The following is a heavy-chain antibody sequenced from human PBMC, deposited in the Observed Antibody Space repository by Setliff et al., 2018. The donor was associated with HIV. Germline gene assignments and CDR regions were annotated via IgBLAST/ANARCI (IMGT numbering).Heavy chain of an antibody. J-gene: IGHJ4*02. CDR2: IHHSGSS. V-gene: IGHV4-4*08. CDR1: GDSVISYY. Sequence: SETLSLTCTVSGDSVISYYWTWIRQPPGKGLEWIGYIHHSGSSDYTPSLRSRVTMSVDTSKNQFSLKLSSVTAADTAVYYCAREHDYSNYRRLDSWGQGILVTVSS. CDR3: AREHDYSNYRRLDS. D-gene: IGHD4-4*01.